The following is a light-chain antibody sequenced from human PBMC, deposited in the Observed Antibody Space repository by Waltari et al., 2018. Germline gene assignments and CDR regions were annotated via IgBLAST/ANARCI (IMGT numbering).Light chain of an antibody. CDR2: AAS. CDR1: QGISGY. V-gene: IGKV1-9*01. J-gene: IGKJ4*01. Sequence: DIQLTQSPSFLSASVGDRVTITCRASQGISGYLAWYQQRPGKGPKLLIYAASTLQSGVPSRFSGSGSGADFTLTISSLQPEDFATYFCQQFNAYPLTFGGGTNVEI. CDR3: QQFNAYPLT.